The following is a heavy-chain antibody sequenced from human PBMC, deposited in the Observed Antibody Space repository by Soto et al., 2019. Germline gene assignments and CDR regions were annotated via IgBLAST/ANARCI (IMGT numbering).Heavy chain of an antibody. V-gene: IGHV4-39*01. CDR1: GGCISSSSYY. J-gene: IGHJ4*02. CDR3: ARRFFGSYGDYDGPFDY. Sequence: SETVSLTCTVSGGCISSSSYYWGWIGQPPGKGLEGIGSIYYSGSTYYNPSLKSRVTISVDTSKNQFSLKLSSVTAADTAVYYCARRFFGSYGDYDGPFDYWGQGTLVTVSS. D-gene: IGHD4-17*01. CDR2: IYYSGST.